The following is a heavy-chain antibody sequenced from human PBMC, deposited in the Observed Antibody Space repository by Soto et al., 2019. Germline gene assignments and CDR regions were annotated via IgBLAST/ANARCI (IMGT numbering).Heavy chain of an antibody. Sequence: QVHLQESGPGLVKPSETLSLSCTVSGGSFTNYYWSWLRQSPGKGLEWIGYIYYSGTTSYNLSLKSRVTISIDTSENQFSLKLSSVTAADTAVYYCARPIRGAYFDPWGQGTLVTVSS. CDR3: ARPIRGAYFDP. D-gene: IGHD3-10*01. V-gene: IGHV4-59*01. CDR2: IYYSGTT. CDR1: GGSFTNYY. J-gene: IGHJ5*02.